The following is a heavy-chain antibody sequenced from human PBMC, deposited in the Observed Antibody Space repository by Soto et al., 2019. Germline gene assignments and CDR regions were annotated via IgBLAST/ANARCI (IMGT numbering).Heavy chain of an antibody. CDR1: GGAFNNYA. CDR2: IIPLHNTS. Sequence: QVQLLQSGAEVKKPGSSVKVSCKVSGGAFNNYALNWVRHGPGQGLEWLGGIIPLHNTSNYSLKFLGRVTVTADISSTTVYMELNRLTSDDTATYYCVSWSNWNPLYYDVLDVWGQGTTVTVSS. V-gene: IGHV1-69*06. J-gene: IGHJ6*02. D-gene: IGHD1-20*01. CDR3: VSWSNWNPLYYDVLDV.